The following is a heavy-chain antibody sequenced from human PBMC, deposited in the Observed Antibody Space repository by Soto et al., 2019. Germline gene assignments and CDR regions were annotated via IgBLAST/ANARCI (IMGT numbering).Heavy chain of an antibody. J-gene: IGHJ4*02. CDR3: AKDKFRGSQSPSDS. Sequence: QVQLVQSGPEVKEPGASVRVSCKASGYTFSNFFINWVRQAPGQGLEWMGWISVYTGNTQYPQKMQGRVTMTTDTSTSTAYMELRSLRYDDTAIYYCAKDKFRGSQSPSDSWGQGTLVTVAS. V-gene: IGHV1-18*04. CDR1: GYTFSNFF. D-gene: IGHD1-26*01. CDR2: ISVYTGNT.